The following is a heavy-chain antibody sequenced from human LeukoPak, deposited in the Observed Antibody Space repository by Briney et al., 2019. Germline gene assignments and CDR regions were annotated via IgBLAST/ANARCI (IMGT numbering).Heavy chain of an antibody. CDR3: AREIPEWEHTNWFDP. D-gene: IGHD1-26*01. Sequence: ASVKVSCKASGFTFTSYGISWVRQAPGQGLEWMGWISAYNGNTNYAQKLQGRVTMTTDTSTSTAYMELRSLRSDNTAVYYYAREIPEWEHTNWFDPWGQGTLVTVSS. V-gene: IGHV1-18*01. CDR1: GFTFTSYG. CDR2: ISAYNGNT. J-gene: IGHJ5*02.